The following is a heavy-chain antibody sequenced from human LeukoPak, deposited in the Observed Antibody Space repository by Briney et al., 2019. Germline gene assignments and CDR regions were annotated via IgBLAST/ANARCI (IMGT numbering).Heavy chain of an antibody. V-gene: IGHV5-51*01. Sequence: PGGSLRLSCAASGFTFTSYWIGWVRQMPGKGLEWMGIIYPGDSDTRYSPSFQGQVTISADKSISTAYLQWSSLKASDTAMYYCARGHGYSYGAFGYWGQGTLVTVSS. CDR3: ARGHGYSYGAFGY. CDR1: GFTFTSYW. D-gene: IGHD5-18*01. J-gene: IGHJ4*02. CDR2: IYPGDSDT.